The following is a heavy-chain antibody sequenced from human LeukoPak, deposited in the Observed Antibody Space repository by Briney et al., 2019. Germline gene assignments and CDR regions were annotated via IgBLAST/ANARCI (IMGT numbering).Heavy chain of an antibody. D-gene: IGHD2-2*01. J-gene: IGHJ3*02. Sequence: GGSLRLSCAASGFTVSSNYMSWVRQAPGKGLEWVSAISGSGGSTYYADSVKGRFTISRDNSKNTLYLQMNSLRAEDTAVYYCARPRGYCSSTSCPLAFDTWGQGTMVTVSS. V-gene: IGHV3-23*01. CDR1: GFTVSSNY. CDR2: ISGSGGST. CDR3: ARPRGYCSSTSCPLAFDT.